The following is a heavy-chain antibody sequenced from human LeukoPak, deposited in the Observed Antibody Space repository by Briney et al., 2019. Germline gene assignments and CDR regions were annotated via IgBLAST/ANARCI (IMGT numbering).Heavy chain of an antibody. CDR3: ARDLDSSGYENHFDY. J-gene: IGHJ4*02. Sequence: ASVKVSCKVSGYTLTELSMHWVRQAPGQGLEWMGIINPSGGSTSYAQKFQGRVTMTRDTSTSTVYMELSSLRSEDTAVYYCARDLDSSGYENHFDYWGQGTLVTVSS. CDR1: GYTLTELS. D-gene: IGHD3-22*01. CDR2: INPSGGST. V-gene: IGHV1-46*01.